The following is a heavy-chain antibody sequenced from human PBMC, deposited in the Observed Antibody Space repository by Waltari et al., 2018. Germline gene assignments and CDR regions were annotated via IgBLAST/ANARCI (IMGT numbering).Heavy chain of an antibody. J-gene: IGHJ3*02. CDR2: IYYSGST. D-gene: IGHD3-22*01. CDR1: GGSISSYY. Sequence: QVQLQESGPGLVKPSETLSLTCTVSGGSISSYYWSWIRQPPGKGLGWIGYIYYSGSTNSNPSLKVRVTISVDTSKNQFSLKLSSVTAADTAVYYCARGDTMITHAFDIWGQGTMVTVSS. V-gene: IGHV4-59*01. CDR3: ARGDTMITHAFDI.